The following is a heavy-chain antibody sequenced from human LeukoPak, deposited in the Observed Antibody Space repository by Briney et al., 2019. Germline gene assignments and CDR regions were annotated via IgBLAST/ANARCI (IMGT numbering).Heavy chain of an antibody. Sequence: GGSLRLSCVASGFSVSGIHMNWVRQAPGKDLEWVSGLYSGGATYYADSMGGRFTISRDHSKNTLYLQMTNLRVDDTAIYYCARGNGNVGGRLDPWGQGTRVIVSS. V-gene: IGHV3-66*01. J-gene: IGHJ5*02. CDR3: ARGNGNVGGRLDP. CDR2: LYSGGAT. D-gene: IGHD4-23*01. CDR1: GFSVSGIH.